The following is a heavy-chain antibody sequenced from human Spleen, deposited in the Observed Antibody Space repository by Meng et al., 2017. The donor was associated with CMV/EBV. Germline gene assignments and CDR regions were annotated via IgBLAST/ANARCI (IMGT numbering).Heavy chain of an antibody. D-gene: IGHD4-17*01. CDR2: ISSSGNTI. V-gene: IGHV3-11*01. CDR1: GFTLSDYY. J-gene: IGHJ4*02. Sequence: GESLKISCAASGFTLSDYYVSWIRQAPGKGLEWLSYISSSGNTIHYADSVKGRFIISRDTPKNSVYLQMNSPRAEDTAVYYCVREDYGDYFFDTWGQGTLVTVSS. CDR3: VREDYGDYFFDT.